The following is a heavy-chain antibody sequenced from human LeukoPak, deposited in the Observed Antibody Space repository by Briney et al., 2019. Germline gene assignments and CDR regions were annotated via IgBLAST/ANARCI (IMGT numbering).Heavy chain of an antibody. D-gene: IGHD6-13*01. J-gene: IGHJ4*02. Sequence: PSESLSLTCTVSGGSISSYYWSWIRQPPGKGLEWIGYIYYSGSTNYNPSLKSRVTISVDTSKNQFSLKLSSVTAADTAVYYCARGLAARTYSSRYYFDYWGQGTLVTVSS. CDR1: GGSISSYY. V-gene: IGHV4-59*01. CDR3: ARGLAARTYSSRYYFDY. CDR2: IYYSGST.